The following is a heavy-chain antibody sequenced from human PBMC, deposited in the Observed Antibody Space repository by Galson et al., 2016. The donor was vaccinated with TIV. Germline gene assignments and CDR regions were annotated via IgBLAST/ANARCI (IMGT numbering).Heavy chain of an antibody. V-gene: IGHV3-33*01. CDR1: GLTFSSYG. J-gene: IGHJ3*02. Sequence: SLRLSCAASGLTFSSYGMHWVRQAPGKGLEWVAGIWYDGSKKNYADSVKGRFTISRDNSKNTVYLQMDSLRAEDTAVYYCARDQNYYDSSGYHLGRWDGGFDIGGQGIIVTVSS. D-gene: IGHD3-22*01. CDR3: ARDQNYYDSSGYHLGRWDGGFDI. CDR2: IWYDGSKK.